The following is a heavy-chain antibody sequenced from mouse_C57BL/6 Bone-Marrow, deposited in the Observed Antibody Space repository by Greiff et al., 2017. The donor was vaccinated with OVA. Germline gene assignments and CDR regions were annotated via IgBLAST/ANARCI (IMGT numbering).Heavy chain of an antibody. CDR1: GFNIKDDY. CDR3: TTYRY. CDR2: IDPENGDT. J-gene: IGHJ2*01. V-gene: IGHV14-4*01. Sequence: EVKLVESGAELVRPGASVKLSCTASGFNIKDDYMHWVKERHEQGLEWIGWIDPENGDTEYASKFQGKATITADTSSKTVYLHLSSLTSEDTAVYYCTTYRYWGQGTTLTVSS.